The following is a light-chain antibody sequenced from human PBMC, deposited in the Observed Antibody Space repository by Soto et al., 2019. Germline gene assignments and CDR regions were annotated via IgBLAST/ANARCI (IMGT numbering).Light chain of an antibody. J-gene: IGKJ1*01. Sequence: DIQMTQSPSSLSASAGDRITITCRASQSISRYLNWYQHNPGKAPKLLINAASSLERGVPSRFSGGGSGTDFTLNISSLQPDDFATYYCQQNYRATPWTFGQGTKVDIK. V-gene: IGKV1-39*01. CDR2: AAS. CDR3: QQNYRATPWT. CDR1: QSISRY.